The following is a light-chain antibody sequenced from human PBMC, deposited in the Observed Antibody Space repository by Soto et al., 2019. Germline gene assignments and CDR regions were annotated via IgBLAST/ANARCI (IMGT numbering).Light chain of an antibody. CDR3: QQRSSWPLT. Sequence: EIVMTQSPSTLSVSPGERATLSCRASQSVRTYLAWYQQKPGQAPRLLIHDVSDRATGIPARFSGIGSGTDGTINLCSLQPEDVAVYDGQQRSSWPLTFGGGTKVDIK. CDR1: QSVRTY. CDR2: DVS. J-gene: IGKJ4*01. V-gene: IGKV3-11*01.